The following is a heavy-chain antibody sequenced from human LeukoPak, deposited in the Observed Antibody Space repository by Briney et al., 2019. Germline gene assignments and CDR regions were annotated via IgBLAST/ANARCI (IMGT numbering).Heavy chain of an antibody. CDR1: GFTVSSNY. D-gene: IGHD6-19*01. CDR3: ARDGSGGWFDFDY. V-gene: IGHV3-66*03. Sequence: AGGSLRLSCAASGFTVSSNYMSWVRQAPGKGLEWVSVIYSSGSTYYADSVKGRFTISRDNSKNTLYLQMNSLRAEDTAVYYCARDGSGGWFDFDYWGQGTLVTVSS. CDR2: IYSSGST. J-gene: IGHJ4*02.